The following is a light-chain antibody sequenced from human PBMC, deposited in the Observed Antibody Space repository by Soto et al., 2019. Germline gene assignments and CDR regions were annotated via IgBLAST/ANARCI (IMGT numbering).Light chain of an antibody. J-gene: IGLJ1*01. CDR1: SNDVGGYNY. Sequence: QSAMTQPSSESASPGQSITISCSGTSNDVGGYNYVSGYQQHPGKPPKLMIYDVSNRPSGVSNRFSGSKSGNTASLTISGLQAEDEADYYCSSYTSSSTYVFGTGTKVTVL. V-gene: IGLV2-14*01. CDR3: SSYTSSSTYV. CDR2: DVS.